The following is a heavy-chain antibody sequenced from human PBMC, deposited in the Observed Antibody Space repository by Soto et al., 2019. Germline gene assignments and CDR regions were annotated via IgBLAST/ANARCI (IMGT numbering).Heavy chain of an antibody. D-gene: IGHD3-16*02. CDR1: GYTFTGYY. Sequence: ASVKVSCKAFGYTFTGYYIHWVRQAPGQGLEGMGWINPNSGGTNYAQKFQGRVTMTRDTSISTAYMELSRLRSDDTAVYYCARPRSIMITFGGVIVPTGGFDPWGQGTLVTVSS. CDR3: ARPRSIMITFGGVIVPTGGFDP. V-gene: IGHV1-2*02. CDR2: INPNSGGT. J-gene: IGHJ5*02.